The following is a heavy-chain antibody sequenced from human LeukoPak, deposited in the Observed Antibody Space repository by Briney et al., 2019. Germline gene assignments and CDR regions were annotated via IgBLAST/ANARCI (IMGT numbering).Heavy chain of an antibody. CDR2: ISSSGSTI. D-gene: IGHD2-2*01. J-gene: IGHJ4*02. Sequence: GGSLRLSCAASGFTFSDYYMSWIRQAPGKGLEWVSYISSSGSTIYYADSVKGRFTISMDNAKNSLYLQMNSLRAEDTAVYHCARSPQSVRTPYYFDYWGQGTLVTVSS. CDR3: ARSPQSVRTPYYFDY. V-gene: IGHV3-11*04. CDR1: GFTFSDYY.